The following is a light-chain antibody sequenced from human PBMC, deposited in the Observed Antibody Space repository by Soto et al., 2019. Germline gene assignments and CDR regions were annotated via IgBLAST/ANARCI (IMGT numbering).Light chain of an antibody. Sequence: DIVMTQSPLSLPVTPGEPASISCRSSQSLLHSNGYNYLDWYLQKPGQSPQLLIYLGSNRASGVPGRFSGSGSGTDFTLKISRVEAEDVGLYYCMQALQTPFTFGPGTKVDIK. CDR3: MQALQTPFT. V-gene: IGKV2-28*01. J-gene: IGKJ3*01. CDR1: QSLLHSNGYNY. CDR2: LGS.